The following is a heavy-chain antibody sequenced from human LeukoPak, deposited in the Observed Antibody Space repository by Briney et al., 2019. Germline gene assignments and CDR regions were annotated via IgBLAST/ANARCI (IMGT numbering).Heavy chain of an antibody. V-gene: IGHV3-74*01. D-gene: IGHD1-26*01. CDR3: ATGSGGGYDFDY. J-gene: IGHJ4*02. CDR1: GFTFSSYW. CDR2: INSDGSST. Sequence: GGSLRLSCAASGFTFSSYWMHWVRQAPGKGLVWVSRINSDGSSTSYADSVKGRFTISRDNAKNTLYLQMNSLRAEDTAVYYCATGSGGGYDFDYWGQGTLVTVTS.